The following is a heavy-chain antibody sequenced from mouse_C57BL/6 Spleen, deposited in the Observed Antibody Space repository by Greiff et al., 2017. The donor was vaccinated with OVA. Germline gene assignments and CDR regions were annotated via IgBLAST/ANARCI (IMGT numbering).Heavy chain of an antibody. D-gene: IGHD4-1*01. CDR3: ARALTGRNY. Sequence: QVQLQQPGAELVMPGASVKLSCKASGYTFTSYWMNWVKQRPGQGLEWIGEIDPSDSYTNYNQKFKGKSTLTVDKSSSTAYMQLSSLTSEDSAVYYCARALTGRNYWGQGTTLTVSS. V-gene: IGHV1-69*01. J-gene: IGHJ2*01. CDR2: IDPSDSYT. CDR1: GYTFTSYW.